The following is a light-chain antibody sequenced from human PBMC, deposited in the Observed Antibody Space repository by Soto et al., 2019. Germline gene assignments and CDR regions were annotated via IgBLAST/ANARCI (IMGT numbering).Light chain of an antibody. Sequence: EIVLTQSPGTLSLSPGERATLSCRASQSVSSSYLAWYQQKTGQAPRLLIYGTSKRATGISDRFSGSGSGTDFTLSISRLETEEFSVYLCQLYDRLPWAFAQGTKVSMK. V-gene: IGKV3-20*01. CDR2: GTS. J-gene: IGKJ1*01. CDR1: QSVSSSY. CDR3: QLYDRLPWA.